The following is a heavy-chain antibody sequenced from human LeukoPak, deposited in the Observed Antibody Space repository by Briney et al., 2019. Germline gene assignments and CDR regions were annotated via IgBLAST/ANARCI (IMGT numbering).Heavy chain of an antibody. CDR3: ARHPDYDILTGSSGY. J-gene: IGHJ4*02. D-gene: IGHD3-9*01. V-gene: IGHV4-39*01. CDR1: GGSISSSSYY. Sequence: SETLSLTCTVSGGSISSSSYYWGWIRQPPGKGLEWIGSIYYSGSTYYNPSLKSRVTISVDTSKNQFSLKLSSVTAADTAVYYCARHPDYDILTGSSGYWGQGTLVTVSS. CDR2: IYYSGST.